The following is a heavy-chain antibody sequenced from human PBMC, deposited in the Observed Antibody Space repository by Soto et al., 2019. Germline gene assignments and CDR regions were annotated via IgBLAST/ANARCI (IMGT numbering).Heavy chain of an antibody. CDR2: IYYSGST. J-gene: IGHJ6*02. CDR3: ARHVAARPHYYYYYGMDV. D-gene: IGHD6-6*01. CDR1: GGSISSSRYY. Sequence: PSETLSLTCTVSGGSISSSRYYWGWIRQPPGKRVEWIGSIYYSGSTYYNPSLKSRVTISVDTSKNQFSLKLSSVTAADTAVYYCARHVAARPHYYYYYGMDVWGQGTTVTVSS. V-gene: IGHV4-39*01.